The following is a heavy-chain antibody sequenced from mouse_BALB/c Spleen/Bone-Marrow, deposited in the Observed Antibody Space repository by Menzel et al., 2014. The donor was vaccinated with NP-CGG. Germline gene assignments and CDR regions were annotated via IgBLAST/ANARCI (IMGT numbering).Heavy chain of an antibody. CDR2: IWSGGST. CDR1: GFSLNNYG. Sequence: VQLVESGPGLVQPSQSLSITCTVSGFSLNNYGVHWVRHSPGKGLEWLGVIWSGGSTDYNAAFISRLSISKDNSKSQVFFKINSLQANDTAIYYCVRKGSFGNYAMDYWGQGTSVTVSS. J-gene: IGHJ4*01. CDR3: VRKGSFGNYAMDY. V-gene: IGHV2-2*02. D-gene: IGHD1-1*02.